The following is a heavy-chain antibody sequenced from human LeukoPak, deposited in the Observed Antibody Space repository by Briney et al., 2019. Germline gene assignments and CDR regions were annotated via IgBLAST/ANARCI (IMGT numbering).Heavy chain of an antibody. CDR3: ARVNGILTGYYYYFDY. V-gene: IGHV4-39*01. CDR2: IYYSGST. J-gene: IGHJ4*02. CDR1: GGSISSSSYY. Sequence: SETLSLTCTVSGGSISSSSYYWGWIRQPPGKGLEWIGSIYYSGSTYYNPSLKSRVTISVDTSKNQFSLKLSPVTAADTAVYYCARVNGILTGYYYYFDYWGQGTLVTVSS. D-gene: IGHD3-9*01.